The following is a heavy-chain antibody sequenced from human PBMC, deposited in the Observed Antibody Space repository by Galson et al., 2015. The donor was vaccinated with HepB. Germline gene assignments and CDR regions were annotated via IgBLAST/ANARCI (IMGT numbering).Heavy chain of an antibody. V-gene: IGHV3-73*01. CDR1: GFTFSGSA. CDR2: IRSKANSYAT. CDR3: TPNPEDYDSSGDNWFDP. Sequence: SLRLSCAASGFTFSGSAMHWVRQASGKGLEWVGRIRSKANSYATAYAASVKGRFTISRDDSKNTAYLQMNSLKTEDTAVYYCTPNPEDYDSSGDNWFDPWGQGTLVTVSS. D-gene: IGHD3-22*01. J-gene: IGHJ5*02.